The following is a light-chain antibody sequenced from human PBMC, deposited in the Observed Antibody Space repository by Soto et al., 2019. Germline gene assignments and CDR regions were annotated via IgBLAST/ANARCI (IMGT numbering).Light chain of an antibody. CDR2: SNN. J-gene: IGLJ2*01. V-gene: IGLV1-47*02. CDR3: AAWDDSRSGVV. CDR1: RSNIGSNY. Sequence: QSVLTQPPSASGTPGQRVTISCSGSRSNIGSNYVYWYQQLPGTAPKLLVYSNNRRPSGVPDRFSASKSGTSASLAISGLRSDDEADYYCAAWDDSRSGVVFGGGTKLTVL.